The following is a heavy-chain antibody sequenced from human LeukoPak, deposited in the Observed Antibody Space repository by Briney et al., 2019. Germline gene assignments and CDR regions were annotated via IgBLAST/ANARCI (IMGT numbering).Heavy chain of an antibody. D-gene: IGHD4/OR15-4a*01. CDR1: GSTLTGYY. J-gene: IGHJ6*03. CDR3: AGADSVLSRGYDYYYLKV. CDR2: INPNTGDT. Sequence: ASVKVSCKASGSTLTGYYLHWVRQAPGQGLEWMGWINPNTGDTEYAQKFQGRDTLTSDMTISTVYMELSRLRSDDTAVYYCAGADSVLSRGYDYYYLKVWGKGTTVTVSS. V-gene: IGHV1-2*02.